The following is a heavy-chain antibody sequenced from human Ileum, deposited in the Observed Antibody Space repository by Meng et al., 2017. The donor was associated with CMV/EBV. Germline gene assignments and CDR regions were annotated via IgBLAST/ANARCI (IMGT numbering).Heavy chain of an antibody. CDR2: ITPFFGTT. CDR3: ARIGGVTNWGFVY. J-gene: IGHJ4*02. Sequence: CRASGYTFSSYTVSWVRQAPGQGLEWIGEITPFFGTTTYAQKLQGRVTFTTDESTTTADMELSSLRSEDTAVYYCARIGGVTNWGFVYWGQGTLVTVSS. D-gene: IGHD7-27*01. V-gene: IGHV1-69*05. CDR1: GYTFSSYT.